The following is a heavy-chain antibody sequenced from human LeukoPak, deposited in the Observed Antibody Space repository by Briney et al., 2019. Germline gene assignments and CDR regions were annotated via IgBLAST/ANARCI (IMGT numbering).Heavy chain of an antibody. CDR2: IYITGST. J-gene: IGHJ4*02. CDR3: ARGSGGPTR. CDR1: GGSISNYC. D-gene: IGHD3-10*01. Sequence: ASETLSLTCTVSGGSISNYCWSWIRQSAGKGLEWIGRIYITGSTNYNPSLKSRVSMSLDTSKNQFSLKLSSVTAADTAVYYCARGSGGPTRWGQGTLVTVSS. V-gene: IGHV4-4*07.